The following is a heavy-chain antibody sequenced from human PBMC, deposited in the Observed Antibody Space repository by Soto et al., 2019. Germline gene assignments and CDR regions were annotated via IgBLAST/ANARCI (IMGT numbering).Heavy chain of an antibody. J-gene: IGHJ5*02. D-gene: IGHD6-19*01. V-gene: IGHV4-34*01. CDR2: INHSGST. CDR1: GGSFSGYY. Sequence: SETLSLTCAVYGGSFSGYYWSWIRQPPGKGLEWIGEINHSGSTNYNPSLKSRVTISVDTSKNQFSLKLSSVIAADTAVYYCARVMWYSSGWMRPWGQGTLVTVSS. CDR3: ARVMWYSSGWMRP.